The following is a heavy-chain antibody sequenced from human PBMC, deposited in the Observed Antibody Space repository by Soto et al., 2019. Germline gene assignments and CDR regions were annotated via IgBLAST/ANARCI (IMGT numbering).Heavy chain of an antibody. CDR3: ARVAVGAYYFHY. CDR1: GFTFSNCW. D-gene: IGHD1-26*01. Sequence: EVQLVESGGGLVQPGGSLRLSCAASGFTFSNCWMHWVRQAPGKGLVWVSRINSDGTTTSYADSVRGRFTISRDNARDTVYLQMNSLGAEDTAVYYCARVAVGAYYFHYWGQGTLVTVSS. V-gene: IGHV3-74*01. J-gene: IGHJ4*02. CDR2: INSDGTTT.